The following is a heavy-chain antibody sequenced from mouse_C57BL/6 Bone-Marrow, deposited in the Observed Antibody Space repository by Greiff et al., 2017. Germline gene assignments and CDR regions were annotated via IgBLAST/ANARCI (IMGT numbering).Heavy chain of an antibody. CDR1: GFSLTSYG. CDR2: IWSDGST. J-gene: IGHJ4*01. Sequence: VKLVESGPGLVAPSQSLSITCTVSGFSLTSYGVHWVRQPPGKGLEWLVVIWSDGSTTYNSALKSRLSISKDNSKSQVFLKMNSLQTDDTAMYYCAREGLRLRHYYAMDYWGQGASVTVSS. V-gene: IGHV2-6*03. CDR3: AREGLRLRHYYAMDY. D-gene: IGHD2-4*01.